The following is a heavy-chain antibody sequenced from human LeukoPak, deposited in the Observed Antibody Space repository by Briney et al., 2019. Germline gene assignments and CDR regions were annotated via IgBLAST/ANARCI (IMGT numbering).Heavy chain of an antibody. V-gene: IGHV3-30*18. D-gene: IGHD3-16*01. CDR2: ISYDGSNK. CDR3: AKSGIAFNYFDY. CDR1: GFTFSSYG. Sequence: GGSLRLSCAASGFTFSSYGMHWVRQAPGKGLEWVAVISYDGSNKYYADSVKGRFTISRDNSKNTLYLQMNSLRAEDTAVYYCAKSGIAFNYFDYWGQGTLVTVSS. J-gene: IGHJ4*02.